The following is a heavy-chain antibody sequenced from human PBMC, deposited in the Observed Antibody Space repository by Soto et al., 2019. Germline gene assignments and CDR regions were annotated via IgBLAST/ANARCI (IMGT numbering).Heavy chain of an antibody. CDR1: GYTFTDSY. CDR3: ASGTVSTDY. CDR2: INPNGGGI. J-gene: IGHJ4*02. V-gene: IGHV1-2*02. D-gene: IGHD4-17*01. Sequence: ASVKVSCKASGYTFTDSYLHWVRQAPGQGLEWMGWINPNGGGINYAQEFQGRVTMTRDTSISTAYMELSRLTSDDTAVYYCASGTVSTDYWGQGTLVTVSS.